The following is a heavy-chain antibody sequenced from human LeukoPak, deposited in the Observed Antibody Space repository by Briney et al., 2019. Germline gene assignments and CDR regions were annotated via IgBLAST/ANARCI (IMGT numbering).Heavy chain of an antibody. D-gene: IGHD4-17*01. J-gene: IGHJ5*02. V-gene: IGHV3-23*01. CDR1: GFTFSIYG. Sequence: AGGTLRLSCAASGFTFSIYGMSWVRQAPGGGRGWGSGNSGGGGSTYYADSVKGRFTLSRDNSKKTLYLQMNSLRAEHTAVYYCAKGRGDYEMTWFAPWGQRTLVT. CDR2: NSGGGGST. CDR3: AKGRGDYEMTWFAP.